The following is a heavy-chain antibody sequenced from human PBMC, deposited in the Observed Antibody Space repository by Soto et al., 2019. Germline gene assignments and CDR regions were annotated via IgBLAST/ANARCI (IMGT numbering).Heavy chain of an antibody. J-gene: IGHJ4*02. D-gene: IGHD3-10*01. CDR3: ARQPKLWFGELLSLDY. CDR1: GYSFTSYW. V-gene: IGHV5-51*01. CDR2: IYPGDSDT. Sequence: GESLKISCKGSGYSFTSYWIAWVRQMPGKGLEWMGIIYPGDSDTRYSPSFQGQVTISADKSISTAYLQWSSLKASDTAMYYCARQPKLWFGELLSLDYWGQGTLVTVSS.